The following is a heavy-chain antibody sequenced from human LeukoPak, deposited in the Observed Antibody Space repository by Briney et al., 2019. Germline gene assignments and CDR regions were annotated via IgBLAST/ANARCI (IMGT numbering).Heavy chain of an antibody. CDR1: GGSISSSNW. CDR2: IYHSGST. Sequence: SGTLSLTCAVSGGSISSSNWWSWVRQPPGKGLEWIGEIYHSGSTNYNPSLKSRVTIPVDTSKNQFSLKLSSVTAADTAVYYCARLPVAVPGTYSDYWGQGTLVTVSS. D-gene: IGHD6-19*01. CDR3: ARLPVAVPGTYSDY. V-gene: IGHV4-4*02. J-gene: IGHJ4*02.